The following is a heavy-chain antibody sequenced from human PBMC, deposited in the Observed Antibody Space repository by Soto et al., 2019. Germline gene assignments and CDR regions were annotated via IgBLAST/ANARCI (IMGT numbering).Heavy chain of an antibody. D-gene: IGHD3-22*01. V-gene: IGHV3-23*01. Sequence: GGSLRLSCAASGFTFSSYAMSWVRQAPGKGLEWVSAISGSGGSTYYADSVKGRFTISRDNSKNTLYLQMNSLRAEDTAVYYCAKDWNDSSGYYPLDAFDIWGQGTMVTVSS. CDR1: GFTFSSYA. CDR3: AKDWNDSSGYYPLDAFDI. J-gene: IGHJ3*02. CDR2: ISGSGGST.